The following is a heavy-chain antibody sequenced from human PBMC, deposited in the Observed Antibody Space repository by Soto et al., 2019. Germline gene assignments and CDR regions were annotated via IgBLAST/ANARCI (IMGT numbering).Heavy chain of an antibody. CDR1: GFAVSSNY. Sequence: GGSLRLSCAASGFAVSSNYMSWVRQAPGKGLEWVSVIYSGGSTYYADSVKGRFTISRDNSKNTLYLQMNSLRAEDTAVYYCARDGGYFDWLLTFDYWGQGTLVTVSS. D-gene: IGHD3-9*01. J-gene: IGHJ4*02. V-gene: IGHV3-53*01. CDR3: ARDGGYFDWLLTFDY. CDR2: IYSGGST.